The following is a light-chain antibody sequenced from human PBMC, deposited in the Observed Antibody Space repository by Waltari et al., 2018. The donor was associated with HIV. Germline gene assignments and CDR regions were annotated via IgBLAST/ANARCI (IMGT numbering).Light chain of an antibody. CDR1: SSNLGSNI. V-gene: IGLV1-44*01. Sequence: QSVLTQPPSASGTPGQWVNISCPGSSSNLGSNIVNWYQQFPGTAPKVLIYKNDQPPSGVPDRFSGSKSGTSASLAISGLQSEDEADYYCAAWDDSLNGPNWVFGGGTKLTVL. J-gene: IGLJ3*02. CDR2: KND. CDR3: AAWDDSLNGPNWV.